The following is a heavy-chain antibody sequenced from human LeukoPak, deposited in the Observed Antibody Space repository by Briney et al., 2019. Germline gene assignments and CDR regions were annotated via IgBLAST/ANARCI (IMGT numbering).Heavy chain of an antibody. CDR2: INHGGST. CDR3: ARVSSTSCHVDH. Sequence: SETLSLTCAVYGGSFSGYYWSWIRQPPGKGLEWIGEINHGGSTNYNPSLKSRVTILVDTSKNQFSLKLSSVTAADTAVYYCARVSSTSCHVDHWGQGTLVTVSS. CDR1: GGSFSGYY. V-gene: IGHV4-34*01. J-gene: IGHJ4*02. D-gene: IGHD2-2*01.